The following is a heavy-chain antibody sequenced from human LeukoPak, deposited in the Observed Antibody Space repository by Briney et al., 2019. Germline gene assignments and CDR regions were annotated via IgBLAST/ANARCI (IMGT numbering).Heavy chain of an antibody. CDR3: AREFDCSSTSCYTYNWFAP. J-gene: IGHJ5*02. V-gene: IGHV1-2*02. D-gene: IGHD2-2*02. Sequence: ASVKVSCKASGYTFTGYYMHWVRQAPGQGLEWMGWINPNSGGTNYAQKFQGRVTMTRDTSISTAYMELSRLRSDDTAVYYCAREFDCSSTSCYTYNWFAPWGQGTLVTVSS. CDR1: GYTFTGYY. CDR2: INPNSGGT.